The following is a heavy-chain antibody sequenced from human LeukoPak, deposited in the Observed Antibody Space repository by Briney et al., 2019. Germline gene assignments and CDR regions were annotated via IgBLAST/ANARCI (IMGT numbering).Heavy chain of an antibody. CDR1: GFTFSSYS. D-gene: IGHD3-10*01. Sequence: GGSLRLSCAASGFTFSSYSMNWVRQAPGKGLEWVSSISSSSSHIYYADSVKGRFTISRDNAKNSLYLQMNSLRAEDTAVYYGARGGVRGVIRTLASWGQGTLVTVSS. CDR2: ISSSSSHI. J-gene: IGHJ4*02. V-gene: IGHV3-21*01. CDR3: ARGGVRGVIRTLAS.